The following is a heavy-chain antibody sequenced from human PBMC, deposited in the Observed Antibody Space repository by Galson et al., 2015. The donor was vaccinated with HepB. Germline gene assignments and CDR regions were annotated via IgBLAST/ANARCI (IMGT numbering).Heavy chain of an antibody. CDR3: ARDPDEATVTSSSYS. J-gene: IGHJ4*02. D-gene: IGHD4-17*01. V-gene: IGHV1-69*13. Sequence: SVKVSCKASGGTFSSYAISWVRQAPGQGLEWMGGVIPIFGTANYAQKFQGRVTITADESTSTAYMELSGLRSEDTAVYYCARDPDEATVTSSSYSWGQGTLVTVSS. CDR2: VIPIFGTA. CDR1: GGTFSSYA.